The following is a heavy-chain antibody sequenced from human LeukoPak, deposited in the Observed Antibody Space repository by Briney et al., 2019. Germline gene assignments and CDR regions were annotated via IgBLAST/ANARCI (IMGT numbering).Heavy chain of an antibody. Sequence: SETLSLTCAVYGGSFSGYYWSWIRQPPGKGLEWIGEINHSGSTNYNPSLKSRVTISVDTSKNQFSLKLSSVTAADTAVYYCARGHYYDSSGYPYYFDYRGQGTLVTVSS. D-gene: IGHD3-22*01. CDR2: INHSGST. J-gene: IGHJ4*02. V-gene: IGHV4-34*01. CDR3: ARGHYYDSSGYPYYFDY. CDR1: GGSFSGYY.